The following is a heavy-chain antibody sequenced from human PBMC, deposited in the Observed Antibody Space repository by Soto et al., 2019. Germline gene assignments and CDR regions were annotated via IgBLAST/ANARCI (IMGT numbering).Heavy chain of an antibody. CDR2: ISAYNGNT. V-gene: IGHV1-18*01. D-gene: IGHD6-19*01. J-gene: IGHJ6*02. CDR1: GYTFTSYG. CDR3: ARDSFIQWLVPIMSYGMDV. Sequence: GASVKVSCKASGYTFTSYGISWVRQAPGQGLEWMGWISAYNGNTNYAQKLQGRVTMTTDTSTSTAYMELRSLRSDDTAVYYCARDSFIQWLVPIMSYGMDVWGQGTTVTVSS.